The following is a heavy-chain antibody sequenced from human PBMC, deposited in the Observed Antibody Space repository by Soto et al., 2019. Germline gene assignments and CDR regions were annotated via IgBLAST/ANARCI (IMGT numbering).Heavy chain of an antibody. Sequence: SETLSLTCTVSGGSVSSGSYYWSWIWQPPGKGLEWIGYIYYSGSTNYNPSLKSRVTISVDTSKNQFSLKLSSVTAADTAVYYCAREGRDILTGYYIKFDCWGQGTLVTVSS. J-gene: IGHJ4*02. CDR1: GGSVSSGSYY. CDR3: AREGRDILTGYYIKFDC. D-gene: IGHD3-9*01. CDR2: IYYSGST. V-gene: IGHV4-61*01.